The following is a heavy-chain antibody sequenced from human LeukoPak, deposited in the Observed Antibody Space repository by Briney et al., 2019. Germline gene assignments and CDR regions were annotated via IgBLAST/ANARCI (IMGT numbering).Heavy chain of an antibody. CDR1: GFTFSSYS. CDR2: ISSSSSYI. D-gene: IGHD3-3*01. CDR3: ARDDRGTDYDFWSGSSFAP. Sequence: GGSLRLSCAASGFTFSSYSMNWVRQAPGKGLEWVSSISSSSSYIYYADSVKGRFTISRDNAKNSLYLQMNSLRAEDTAVYYCARDDRGTDYDFWSGSSFAPWGQGTLVTVSS. V-gene: IGHV3-21*01. J-gene: IGHJ5*02.